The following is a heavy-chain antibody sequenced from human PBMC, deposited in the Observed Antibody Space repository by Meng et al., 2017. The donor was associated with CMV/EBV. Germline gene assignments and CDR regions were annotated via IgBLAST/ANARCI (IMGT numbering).Heavy chain of an antibody. Sequence: GESLKISCAASGFTFSSYSMNWVRQAPGKGLEWVSSISSSSSYIYYADSAKGRFTISRDNAKNSLYLQMNSLRAEDTAVYYCARDLGFDYWGQGTLVTVSS. J-gene: IGHJ4*02. CDR1: GFTFSSYS. CDR3: ARDLGFDY. V-gene: IGHV3-21*01. CDR2: ISSSSSYI. D-gene: IGHD3-16*01.